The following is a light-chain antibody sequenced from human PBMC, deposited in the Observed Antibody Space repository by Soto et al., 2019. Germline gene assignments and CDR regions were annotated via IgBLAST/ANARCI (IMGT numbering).Light chain of an antibody. CDR3: QQSYSTPRT. J-gene: IGKJ1*01. V-gene: IGKV1-39*01. CDR2: AAS. Sequence: IPMTPSPSSLFASVGDRVTLTCRASQSISSYLNWYQQKPGKAPKLLIYAASSLQSGVPSRFSGSGSGTDFTLTISSLQPEDFATYYCQQSYSTPRTFGQGTKVDI. CDR1: QSISSY.